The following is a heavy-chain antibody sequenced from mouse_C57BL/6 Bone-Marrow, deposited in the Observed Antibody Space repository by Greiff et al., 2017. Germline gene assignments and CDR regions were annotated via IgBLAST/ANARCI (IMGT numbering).Heavy chain of an antibody. CDR2: ISYAGSN. J-gene: IGHJ1*03. CDR3: AREIWGGCYFDV. CDR1: GYSITSGYY. D-gene: IGHD1-1*02. V-gene: IGHV3-6*01. Sequence: ESGPGLVKPSQSLSLTCSVTGYSITSGYYWNWIRQFPGNKLEWMGYISYAGSNNYNPSLKNRISITRDTSKNLFFLKLNSVTTEDTATYYCAREIWGGCYFDVWGTGTTVTVSS.